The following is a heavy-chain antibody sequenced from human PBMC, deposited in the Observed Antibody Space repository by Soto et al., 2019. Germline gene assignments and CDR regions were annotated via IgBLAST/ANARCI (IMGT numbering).Heavy chain of an antibody. V-gene: IGHV4-39*01. Sequence: QLQLQESGPGLVKPSETLSLTCTVSGGSISSSSYYWGWIRQPPGKGLEWIGSIYYSGSTYYNPSLKSRVTISVDTSNNQFSLKLSSVTAADTAVYYCARSTTTVVTLGYWGQGTLVTVSS. CDR2: IYYSGST. J-gene: IGHJ4*02. CDR3: ARSTTTVVTLGY. CDR1: GGSISSSSYY. D-gene: IGHD4-17*01.